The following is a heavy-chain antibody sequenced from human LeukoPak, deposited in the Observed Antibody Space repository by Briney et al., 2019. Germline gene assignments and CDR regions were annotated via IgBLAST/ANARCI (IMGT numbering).Heavy chain of an antibody. CDR1: GFTFSGYA. V-gene: IGHV3-23*01. J-gene: IGHJ4*02. D-gene: IGHD2-15*01. CDR3: AKVALGYCSGSSCYYFDY. CDR2: INAFGART. Sequence: PGGSLRLSCAASGFTFSGYAMSWVRQAPGKGLEWVSSINAFGARTYYADSVKGRFTISRDNSKNTLYLQMNSLRAEDTELYYCAKVALGYCSGSSCYYFDYGGRGTLVTVSS.